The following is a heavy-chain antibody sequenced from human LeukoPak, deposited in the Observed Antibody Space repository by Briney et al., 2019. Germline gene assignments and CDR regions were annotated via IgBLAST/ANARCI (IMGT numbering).Heavy chain of an antibody. CDR2: IYPGDSDT. CDR1: GYSFTSYW. Sequence: GESLKISCKGSGYSFTSYWIGWVRQMPGKGLEWMGIIYPGDSDTRYSPYFQGQVTSSADKSSGTAYLQWSSLKASDTAMYYCARSLGLGSSGYLREGYWGQGTLVTVSS. D-gene: IGHD3-22*01. V-gene: IGHV5-51*01. J-gene: IGHJ4*02. CDR3: ARSLGLGSSGYLREGY.